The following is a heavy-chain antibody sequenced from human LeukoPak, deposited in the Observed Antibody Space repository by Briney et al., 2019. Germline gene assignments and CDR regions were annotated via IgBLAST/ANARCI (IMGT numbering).Heavy chain of an antibody. J-gene: IGHJ5*02. Sequence: SETLSLTCTISGYSISSGYYWGWIRQPPGKGLEWIGYIYYSGSTNYNPSLKSRVTISVDTSKNQFSLKLSSVTAADTAVYYCARLGSWFDPWGQGTLVTVSS. D-gene: IGHD1-26*01. CDR1: GYSISSGYY. V-gene: IGHV4-38-2*02. CDR3: ARLGSWFDP. CDR2: IYYSGST.